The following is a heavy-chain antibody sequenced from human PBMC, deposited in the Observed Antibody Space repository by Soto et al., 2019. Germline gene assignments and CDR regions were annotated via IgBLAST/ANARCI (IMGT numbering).Heavy chain of an antibody. CDR3: ARDRTPLTGTRGGRAV. D-gene: IGHD1-20*01. J-gene: IGHJ6*04. CDR1: GGTFSSYA. CDR2: IIPIFGTA. Sequence: QVQLVQSGAEVKKPGSSVKVSCKASGGTFSSYAISWVRQAPGQGLEWMGGIIPIFGTANYAQKFQGRVTIPAKEPTSTAYRGRSSLRSGDGAVYYWARDRTPLTGTRGGRAVGGKGPTFTVSS. V-gene: IGHV1-69*01.